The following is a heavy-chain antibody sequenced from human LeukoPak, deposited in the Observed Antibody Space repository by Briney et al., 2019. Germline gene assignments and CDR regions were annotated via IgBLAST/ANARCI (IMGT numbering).Heavy chain of an antibody. D-gene: IGHD6-13*01. Sequence: PGGSLKLSCAASGFTFSSYWMTWVRQAPGKGLEWVSAISGSGGSTYYADSVKGRFTISRDNSKNTLYLQMNSLRAEDTAVYYCAKRRGIAAAGTSFDYWGQGTLVTVSS. V-gene: IGHV3-23*01. J-gene: IGHJ4*02. CDR3: AKRRGIAAAGTSFDY. CDR2: ISGSGGST. CDR1: GFTFSSYW.